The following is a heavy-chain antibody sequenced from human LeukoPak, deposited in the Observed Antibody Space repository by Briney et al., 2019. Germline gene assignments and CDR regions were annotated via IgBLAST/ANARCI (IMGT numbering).Heavy chain of an antibody. J-gene: IGHJ3*02. Sequence: SQTLSLTCTVSGGSISSGGYSWSWLRQHPGKGLEWIGYIYYSGSTYYNPSLKSRVTISVDTSKNQFSLKLSSVTAADTAVYYCAREYGVLDAFDIWGQGTMVTVSS. CDR1: GGSISSGGYS. CDR2: IYYSGST. V-gene: IGHV4-31*03. D-gene: IGHD4-17*01. CDR3: AREYGVLDAFDI.